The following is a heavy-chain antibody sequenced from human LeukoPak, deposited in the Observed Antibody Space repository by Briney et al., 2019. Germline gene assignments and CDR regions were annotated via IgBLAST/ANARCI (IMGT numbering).Heavy chain of an antibody. Sequence: TRGALRLSCAASGFTFSSYAMSWVRQAPGKGLEWVSDISDSGGSTFYADSVKGRFSISRDNSKNTLYLQMNSLRAEDTAVYYCAKLRAGVVVAATNYWGQGTLVNGSS. J-gene: IGHJ4*02. V-gene: IGHV3-23*01. CDR3: AKLRAGVVVAATNY. CDR2: ISDSGGST. D-gene: IGHD2-15*01. CDR1: GFTFSSYA.